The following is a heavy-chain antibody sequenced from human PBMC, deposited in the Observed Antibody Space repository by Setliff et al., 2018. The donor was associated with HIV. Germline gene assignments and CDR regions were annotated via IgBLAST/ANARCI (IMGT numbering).Heavy chain of an antibody. CDR1: GGTFRSFG. CDR2: INPMFGTA. V-gene: IGHV1-69*13. Sequence: SVKVSCKASGGTFRSFGISWGRQAPGKGLEWVGGINPMFGTANYAQKYLGRVTIRADESTITAHLELSSLTYEDTAVFYCVRYGASGYLSNWGQGTPVTVTS. D-gene: IGHD5-12*01. CDR3: VRYGASGYLSN. J-gene: IGHJ4*02.